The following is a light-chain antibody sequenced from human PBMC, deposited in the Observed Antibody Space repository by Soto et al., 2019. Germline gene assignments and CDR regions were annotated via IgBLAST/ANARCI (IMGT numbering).Light chain of an antibody. CDR2: DAS. Sequence: EIVLTQSPATLSLSPGERATLSCRASESVGDFLAWYQQKPGQAPRLLIYDASKRATAIPARFSGSGSETDFTLTITSLEPEDFAVYYCLQRSIWRTFGQGTRLEIK. J-gene: IGKJ5*01. CDR1: ESVGDF. V-gene: IGKV3-11*01. CDR3: LQRSIWRT.